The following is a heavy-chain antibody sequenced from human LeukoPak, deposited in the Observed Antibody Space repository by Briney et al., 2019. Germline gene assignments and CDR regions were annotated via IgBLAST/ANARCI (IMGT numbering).Heavy chain of an antibody. Sequence: ASVKVSCKASGYTFTSYYMHWVRQAPGQGLEWMGIINPSGGSTSYAQKFQGRVTMTRDTSTSTVYMELSSLRSEDTAVYYCATDRGGSGSYYGDSLDYGMDVWGQGTTVTVSS. CDR3: ATDRGGSGSYYGDSLDYGMDV. D-gene: IGHD3-10*01. J-gene: IGHJ6*02. V-gene: IGHV1-46*01. CDR2: INPSGGST. CDR1: GYTFTSYY.